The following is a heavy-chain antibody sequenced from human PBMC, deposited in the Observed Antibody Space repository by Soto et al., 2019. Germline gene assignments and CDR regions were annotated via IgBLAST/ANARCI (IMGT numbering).Heavy chain of an antibody. V-gene: IGHV1-69*12. CDR1: GGTFSNYA. D-gene: IGHD3-9*01. Sequence: QVQLVQSGAEVKKPGSSVKVSCKASGGTFSNYAITWVRQAPGQGLEWMGGIIPMFRTPNYAQKFQGRVTIHADESTSTAYTELNSLTSADTAMYYCARDAGRHSYDVTGYYFDYWGQGTLVTVSS. CDR2: IIPMFRTP. J-gene: IGHJ4*02. CDR3: ARDAGRHSYDVTGYYFDY.